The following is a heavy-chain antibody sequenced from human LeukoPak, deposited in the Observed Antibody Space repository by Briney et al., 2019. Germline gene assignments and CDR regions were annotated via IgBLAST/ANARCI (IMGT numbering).Heavy chain of an antibody. CDR1: GFTFDDYA. CDR3: AKAYYSDLYYFDY. J-gene: IGHJ4*02. Sequence: GRSLRLSCAASGFTFDDYAMHWVRQAPGKGLEGVSGISWNSGSIGYADSVKGRFTISRDNAKNSLYLQMNSLRAEDTALYYCAKAYYSDLYYFDYWGQGTLVTVSS. D-gene: IGHD3-10*01. CDR2: ISWNSGSI. V-gene: IGHV3-9*01.